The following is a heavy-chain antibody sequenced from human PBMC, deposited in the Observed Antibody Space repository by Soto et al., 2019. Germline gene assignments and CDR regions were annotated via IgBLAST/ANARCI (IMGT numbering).Heavy chain of an antibody. CDR3: ARALTQVCPHYYYGMDV. J-gene: IGHJ6*02. V-gene: IGHV4-30-4*01. CDR1: GGSISSGDYF. D-gene: IGHD1-20*01. CDR2: IYYSGRT. Sequence: QVQLQESGPGLVKPSQTLSLTCTVSGGSISSGDYFWSWIRQPPGKGLEWIGYIYYSGRTYYNPSLKSRVTISVATSKNQFSLNLSSVTAADTAVYYCARALTQVCPHYYYGMDVWGQGTTVTVSS.